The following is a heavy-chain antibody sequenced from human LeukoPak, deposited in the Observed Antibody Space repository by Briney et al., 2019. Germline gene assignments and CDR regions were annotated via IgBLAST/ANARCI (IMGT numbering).Heavy chain of an antibody. CDR2: ISAYNGNT. D-gene: IGHD3-22*01. V-gene: IGHV1-18*01. CDR1: GYTFTSYG. Sequence: ASVKVSCKASGYTFTSYGISWVRQAPGQGLEWMGWISAYNGNTNYAQKLRGRVTMTTDTSTSTAYMELRSLRSDDTAVYYCARGPTPNYYDSLDYWGQGTLVTVSS. J-gene: IGHJ4*02. CDR3: ARGPTPNYYDSLDY.